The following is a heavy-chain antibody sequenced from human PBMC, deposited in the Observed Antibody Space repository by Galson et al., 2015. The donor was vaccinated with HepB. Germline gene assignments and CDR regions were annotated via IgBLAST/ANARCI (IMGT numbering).Heavy chain of an antibody. D-gene: IGHD3-10*01. CDR2: INHSGST. J-gene: IGHJ5*02. V-gene: IGHV4-34*08. Sequence: LRLSCAASGFTFSDYYMTWIRQAPGKGLEWIGEINHSGSTNYDPSLKSRVTISVDTSKNQFSLKLSSVTAADTAVYYCATLITMVRGVITFNWFDPWGQGTLVTVSS. CDR1: GFTFSDYY. CDR3: ATLITMVRGVITFNWFDP.